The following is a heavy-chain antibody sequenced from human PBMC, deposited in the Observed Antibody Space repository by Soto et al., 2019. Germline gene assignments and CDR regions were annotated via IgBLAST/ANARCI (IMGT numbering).Heavy chain of an antibody. D-gene: IGHD1-26*01. Sequence: PSETLSLTCAVSGGSISSGGYSWSWIRQPPGKGLEWIGYIYHSGSTYYNPSLKSRVTISVDRSKNQFSLKLSSVTAADTAVYYCARGSRWELLRDGGYYFDYWGQGTLVTVSS. CDR2: IYHSGST. J-gene: IGHJ4*02. V-gene: IGHV4-30-2*01. CDR1: GGSISSGGYS. CDR3: ARGSRWELLRDGGYYFDY.